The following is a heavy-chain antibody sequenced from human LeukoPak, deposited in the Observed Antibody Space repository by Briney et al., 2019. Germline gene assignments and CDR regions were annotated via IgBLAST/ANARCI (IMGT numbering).Heavy chain of an antibody. CDR2: IYYSGST. V-gene: IGHV4-59*01. CDR1: GGSISSYY. CDR3: ARDTVLRGFGY. Sequence: KTSETLSLTCTVSGGSISSYYWSWIRQPPGKGLEWIGYIYYSGSTNYNPSLKSRVTISVDTSKNQFSLKLSSVTAADMAVYYCARDTVLRGFGYWGQGTLVTVSS. J-gene: IGHJ4*02. D-gene: IGHD3-10*01.